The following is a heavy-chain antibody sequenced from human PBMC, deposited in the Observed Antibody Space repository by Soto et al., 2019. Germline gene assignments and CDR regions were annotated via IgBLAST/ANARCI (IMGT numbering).Heavy chain of an antibody. Sequence: GGSLRLSCAASGFTFSNYAMSWARQAPGKGLEWVSGTSGSGISTYYADSVKGRFTISRDNSKNRRYLQMNSLRAEDTAVYYCAKGSCSCGSRYPHLAYSAQGTPVPVS. CDR3: AKGSCSCGSRYPHLAY. J-gene: IGHJ4*02. D-gene: IGHD2-15*01. CDR2: TSGSGIST. CDR1: GFTFSNYA. V-gene: IGHV3-23*01.